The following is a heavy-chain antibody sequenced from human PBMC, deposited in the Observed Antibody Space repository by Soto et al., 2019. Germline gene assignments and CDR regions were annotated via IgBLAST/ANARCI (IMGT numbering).Heavy chain of an antibody. D-gene: IGHD5-12*01. CDR2: IYYSGST. J-gene: IGHJ6*02. CDR1: GGSVSSGSYY. CDR3: ARVYVDRVYYGMDV. V-gene: IGHV4-61*01. Sequence: SETLSLTCTVSGGSVSSGSYYWSWIRQPPGKGLEWIGYIYYSGSTNYNPSLKSRVTISVDTSKNQFSLKLSSVTAADTAVYYCARVYVDRVYYGMDVWGQGTTVTVSS.